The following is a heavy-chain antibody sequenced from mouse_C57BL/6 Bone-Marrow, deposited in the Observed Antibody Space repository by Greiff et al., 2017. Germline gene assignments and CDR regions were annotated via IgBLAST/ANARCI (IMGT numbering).Heavy chain of an antibody. CDR1: GYTFTSYT. Sequence: QVQLQQSGAELARPGASVKMSCKASGYTFTSYTMHWVKQRPGQGLEWIGYINPSSGYTKYNQKFKDKATLTADKSSSTAYMQLSSLTSEDSAVYYCAREREFHAMDDWGQGTSVTVSS. J-gene: IGHJ4*01. CDR2: INPSSGYT. CDR3: AREREFHAMDD. V-gene: IGHV1-4*01.